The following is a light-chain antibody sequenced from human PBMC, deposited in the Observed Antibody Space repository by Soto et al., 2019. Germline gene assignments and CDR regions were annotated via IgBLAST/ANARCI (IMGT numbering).Light chain of an antibody. CDR2: DVN. Sequence: QSVLTQPASVSGSPGQSITISCTGTSSDVGGYDYVSWHQQHPGKAPRVIIYDVNNRPSGVSNRFSGSKSGNTASLTISGLQAEDEADYYCLSYTISDTFVFGTGIKVTVL. CDR1: SSDVGGYDY. J-gene: IGLJ1*01. CDR3: LSYTISDTFV. V-gene: IGLV2-14*01.